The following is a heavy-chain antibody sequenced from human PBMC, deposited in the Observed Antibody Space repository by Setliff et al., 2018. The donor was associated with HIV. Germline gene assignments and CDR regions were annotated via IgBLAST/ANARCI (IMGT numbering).Heavy chain of an antibody. D-gene: IGHD3-10*01. CDR1: GYKFNMFG. J-gene: IGHJ4*02. CDR2: ISGNNRIT. Sequence: ASVKVSCKTSGYKFNMFGVSWVRQAPGQGLEWMGWISGNNRITYYAQNFQSRVTLTTDTSTSTSNMELRSLRSDDTAVYYCARTEVYNNYEDYWGQGTQVTVSS. V-gene: IGHV1-18*01. CDR3: ARTEVYNNYEDY.